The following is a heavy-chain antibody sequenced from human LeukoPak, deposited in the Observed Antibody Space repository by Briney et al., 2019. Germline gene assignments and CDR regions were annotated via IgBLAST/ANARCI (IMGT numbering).Heavy chain of an antibody. CDR2: ISGGGGNT. CDR3: ATLRSWDYFDY. D-gene: IGHD3-10*01. CDR1: GFTFSSYA. V-gene: IGHV3-23*01. Sequence: GGSLRLSCAASGFTFSSYAMTWVRQAPGKGLEWVSAISGGGGNTYYADSVKGRFTISRDNSKNTLYLQMNSLRAEDTAIYYCATLRSWDYFDYWGQGTLVTVSS. J-gene: IGHJ4*02.